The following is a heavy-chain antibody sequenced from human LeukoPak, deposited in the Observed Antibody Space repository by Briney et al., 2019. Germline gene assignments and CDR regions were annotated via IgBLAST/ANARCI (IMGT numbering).Heavy chain of an antibody. CDR1: GGSISNYY. J-gene: IGHJ4*01. CDR3: ARQSAGFDY. V-gene: IGHV4-59*08. Sequence: PSETLSLTCTVSGGSISNYYWNWIRQPPGTGLEWIGSVHYTGTTYVNPSLKSRLNISLDTSKNQFSLELTSVTAADTAMYYCARQSAGFDYWGNGTLVAVSS. CDR2: VHYTGTT.